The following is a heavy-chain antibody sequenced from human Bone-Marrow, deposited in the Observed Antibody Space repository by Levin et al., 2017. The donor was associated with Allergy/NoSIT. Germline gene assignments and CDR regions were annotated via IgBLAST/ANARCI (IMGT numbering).Heavy chain of an antibody. D-gene: IGHD1-1*01. V-gene: IGHV3-9*01. CDR2: ISWDSANI. Sequence: SLKISCAASGFTFDDNAMHWVRQAPGKGLEWVSGISWDSANIAYADSVKGRFTISRDNPKKSLYLQMNSLRAEDTALYYCAKDISTTPGRYFDLWGRGTLVTVSS. CDR3: AKDISTTPGRYFDL. J-gene: IGHJ2*01. CDR1: GFTFDDNA.